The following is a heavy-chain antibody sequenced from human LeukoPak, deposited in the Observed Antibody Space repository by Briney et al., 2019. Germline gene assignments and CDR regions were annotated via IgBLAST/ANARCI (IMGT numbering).Heavy chain of an antibody. CDR1: GGSISSGGYY. D-gene: IGHD4-17*01. Sequence: SETLSLTCTVSGGSISSGGYYRSWIRQHPGKGLEWIGYIYYSGSTYYNPSLKSRVTISVDTSKNQFSLKLSSVTAADTAVYYCARDYTTGSRRNWFDPWGQGTLVTVSS. CDR2: IYYSGST. V-gene: IGHV4-31*03. J-gene: IGHJ5*02. CDR3: ARDYTTGSRRNWFDP.